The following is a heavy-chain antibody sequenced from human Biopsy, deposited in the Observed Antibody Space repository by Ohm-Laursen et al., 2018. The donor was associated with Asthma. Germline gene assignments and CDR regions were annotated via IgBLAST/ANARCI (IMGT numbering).Heavy chain of an antibody. CDR2: IKPNSGAT. CDR3: ARGQKSAGDRWFDP. D-gene: IGHD6-13*01. Sequence: SVYASRKASGYPLIGYHTHWMRQAPGQGLEWMGRIKPNSGATNYAQKFQGRVTMTRDTSISTAYMEVSRLRSDDTAVYYCARGQKSAGDRWFDPWGQGTLVTVSS. CDR1: GYPLIGYH. V-gene: IGHV1-2*06. J-gene: IGHJ5*02.